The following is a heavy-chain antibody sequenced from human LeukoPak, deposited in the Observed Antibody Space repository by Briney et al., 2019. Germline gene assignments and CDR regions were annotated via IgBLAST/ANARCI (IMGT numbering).Heavy chain of an antibody. Sequence: GRSLRLSCAASGFTFSSYGMQWVRQAPGKGLEWVAVIWYDGSNKYYADSVKGRFTISRDNSKNTLYLQMNSLRAEDTAVYYCERDLLVSEDAFDIWGQGTMVTVSS. CDR3: ERDLLVSEDAFDI. CDR1: GFTFSSYG. J-gene: IGHJ3*02. D-gene: IGHD6-6*01. CDR2: IWYDGSNK. V-gene: IGHV3-33*01.